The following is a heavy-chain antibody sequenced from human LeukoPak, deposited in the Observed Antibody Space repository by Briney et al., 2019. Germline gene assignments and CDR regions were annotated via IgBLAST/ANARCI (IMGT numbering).Heavy chain of an antibody. J-gene: IGHJ2*01. CDR2: ISSGGNYI. V-gene: IGHV3-21*01. D-gene: IGHD6-19*01. CDR3: ARAGILVAGTDWYFDL. CDR1: GFTFSSYS. Sequence: KPGGSLRLSCAASGFTFSSYSMNWVRQAPGKGLEWVSSISSGGNYIYYADSVKGRFTISRDNAKNSLYLQMNGLRAEETAVYYCARAGILVAGTDWYFDLWGRGTLVTVSS.